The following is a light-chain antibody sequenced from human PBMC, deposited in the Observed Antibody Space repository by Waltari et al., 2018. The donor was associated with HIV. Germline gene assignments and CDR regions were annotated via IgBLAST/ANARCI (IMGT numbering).Light chain of an antibody. Sequence: DIVSPQSPATLSLSPGERATLSYRASQSVSSSYLAWYQQKPGQAPRLLIYGASSRATGIPDRFSGSGSGTDFTLTISRLEPEDFAVYYCQQYGSSPRVTFGQGTRLEIK. CDR2: GAS. CDR1: QSVSSSY. CDR3: QQYGSSPRVT. J-gene: IGKJ5*01. V-gene: IGKV3-20*01.